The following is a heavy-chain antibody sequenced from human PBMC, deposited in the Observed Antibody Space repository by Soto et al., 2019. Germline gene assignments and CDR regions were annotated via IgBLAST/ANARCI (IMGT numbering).Heavy chain of an antibody. D-gene: IGHD3-3*01. CDR3: TTGRLALVTIFGVVKGTNRDY. CDR2: IKSKTDGGTT. CDR1: GFTFSNAW. V-gene: IGHV3-15*07. J-gene: IGHJ4*02. Sequence: GGSLRLSCAASGFTFSNAWMNWVRQAPGKGLEWVGRIKSKTDGGTTDYAAPVKGRFTISRDDSKNTLYLKMNSLKTEDTAVYYCTTGRLALVTIFGVVKGTNRDYWGQGTLVTVSS.